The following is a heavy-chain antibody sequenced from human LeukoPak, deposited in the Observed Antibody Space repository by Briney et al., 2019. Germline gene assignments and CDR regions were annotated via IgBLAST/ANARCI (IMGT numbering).Heavy chain of an antibody. CDR3: ARQTGSGLFILP. J-gene: IGHJ4*02. CDR2: IYYSGNT. Sequence: GSLRLSCAASGFTFSRYSMNWVRQPPGKGLEWIGSIYYSGNTYYNASLKSQVSISIDTSKNQFSLRLTSATAADTAVYYCARQTGSGLFILPGGQGTLVTVSS. CDR1: GFTFSRYSMN. V-gene: IGHV4-39*01. D-gene: IGHD3/OR15-3a*01.